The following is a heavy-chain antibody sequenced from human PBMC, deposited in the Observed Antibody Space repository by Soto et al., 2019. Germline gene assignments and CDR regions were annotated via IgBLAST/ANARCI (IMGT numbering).Heavy chain of an antibody. V-gene: IGHV3-30-3*01. Sequence: SLRLSCAASGFTFNIYALHWFRQAPGKGLEWVAVISFDGTKKYYSDSVKGRFTISRDNLKNTLYLQMNNLRVEEAGLCLCAREDEYCNRDINYGLDGWVKGDTVTVA. CDR1: GFTFNIYA. CDR3: AREDEYCNRDINYGLDG. CDR2: ISFDGTKK. D-gene: IGHD5-12*01. J-gene: IGHJ6*04.